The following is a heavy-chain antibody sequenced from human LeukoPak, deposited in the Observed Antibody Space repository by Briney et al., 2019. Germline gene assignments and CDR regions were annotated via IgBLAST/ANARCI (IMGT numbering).Heavy chain of an antibody. V-gene: IGHV5-51*01. CDR3: ARRTCVGATCYDY. CDR2: IYPGDSDT. Sequence: GESLKISCKASGYTFTNYWIGWVRQMPGKGLEWMGIIYPGDSDTRYSPSFQGQVTISADKSISTAYLRWSSLKASDTAIYYCARRTCVGATCYDYWGQGTLVTVSS. J-gene: IGHJ4*02. CDR1: GYTFTNYW. D-gene: IGHD4/OR15-4a*01.